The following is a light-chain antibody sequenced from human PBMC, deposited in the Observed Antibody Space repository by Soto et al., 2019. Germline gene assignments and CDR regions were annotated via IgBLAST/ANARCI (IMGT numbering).Light chain of an antibody. CDR3: ATWDDSLKGPV. CDR1: GSNIGSNT. Sequence: QSVLTQPPSASGTPGQRVTISCSGSGSNIGSNTVNWYQQLPGTAPKLLIDSDDQRASGVPDRISGSRSGTSASLAISGLQSDDEADYYCATWDDSLKGPVFGTGTKVTVL. V-gene: IGLV1-44*01. CDR2: SDD. J-gene: IGLJ1*01.